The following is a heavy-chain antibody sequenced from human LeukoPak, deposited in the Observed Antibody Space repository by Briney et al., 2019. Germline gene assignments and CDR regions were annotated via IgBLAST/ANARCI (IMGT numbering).Heavy chain of an antibody. CDR1: HVSISSYY. J-gene: IGHJ4*02. CDR3: AIAGEYYDFGMDY. D-gene: IGHD3-3*01. Sequence: SETLSLTCSVFHVSISSYYWSWIRQPPGKGLEWIGSIYYSGCTDYNPSLKSRVTISVDTSKNQFSLKLSSVTAADTAVYYCAIAGEYYDFGMDYWGQGTLVTVSS. CDR2: IYYSGCT. V-gene: IGHV4-59*01.